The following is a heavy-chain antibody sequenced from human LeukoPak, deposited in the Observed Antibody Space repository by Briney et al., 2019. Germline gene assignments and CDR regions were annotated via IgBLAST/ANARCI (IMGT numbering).Heavy chain of an antibody. CDR3: ARGGSYLSAFDI. V-gene: IGHV3-53*01. D-gene: IGHD1-26*01. Sequence: GGSLRLSCAASGFTFSSYEMNWVRQAPGKGLEWVSIIYSGGSTFYADSVKGRFTISRDNSMNTLYLQMNSLRAEDTAVYYCARGGSYLSAFDIWGQGTMVTVSS. J-gene: IGHJ3*02. CDR2: IYSGGST. CDR1: GFTFSSYE.